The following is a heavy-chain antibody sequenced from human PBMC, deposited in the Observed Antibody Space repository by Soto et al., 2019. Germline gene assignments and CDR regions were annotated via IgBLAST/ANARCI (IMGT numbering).Heavy chain of an antibody. CDR2: ISGSGGDT. CDR1: GFTFTSYA. D-gene: IGHD5-18*01. Sequence: PGGSLRLSCSASGFTFTSYAMSWVRQAPGKGLEWVSGISGSGGDTKSADSVKGRFTISRDNFKNMLYLQMNSLRAEDTAVYYCAKDRGYSYGLFDYWGQGALVTVSS. CDR3: AKDRGYSYGLFDY. V-gene: IGHV3-23*01. J-gene: IGHJ4*02.